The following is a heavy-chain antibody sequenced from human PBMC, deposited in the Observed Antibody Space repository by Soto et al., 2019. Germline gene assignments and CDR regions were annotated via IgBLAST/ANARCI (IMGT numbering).Heavy chain of an antibody. J-gene: IGHJ4*02. CDR3: ARFAKEENPKRESWYAFDI. Sequence: SETLSLTCTVSGGYIISGYFLILIRDRRGKVLEWIGNIYYSGGTYSNPSLESRVVMSVDTSKNEFTLKVNSVTAADTAMYYCARFAKEENPKRESWYAFDIWGQGILVTVSS. V-gene: IGHV4-31*03. D-gene: IGHD6-13*01. CDR1: GGYIISGYF. CDR2: IYYSGGT.